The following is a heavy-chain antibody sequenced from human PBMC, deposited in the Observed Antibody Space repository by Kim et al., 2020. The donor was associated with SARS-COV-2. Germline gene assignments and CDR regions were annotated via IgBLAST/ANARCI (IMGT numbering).Heavy chain of an antibody. CDR3: AKGCIQLWFPFDY. D-gene: IGHD5-18*01. Sequence: YYADSVKGRFTNSRDNSRSTRYLQMNSLRAEGTAVYYCAKGCIQLWFPFDYWGQGTLVTVSS. J-gene: IGHJ4*02. V-gene: IGHV3-33*06.